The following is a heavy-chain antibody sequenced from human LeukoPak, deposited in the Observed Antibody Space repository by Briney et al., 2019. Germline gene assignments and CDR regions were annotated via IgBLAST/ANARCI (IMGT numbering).Heavy chain of an antibody. CDR2: INPKSGGT. J-gene: IGHJ4*02. Sequence: ASVKVSCKASGYTFINYYMHWVRQAPGQGLEWMGRINPKSGGTNFAQKFQGWVTMTRDTYISTAYMELSRLTSDDTAVYYCATSRYSSSWDFDSWGQGTLVTVSS. CDR3: ATSRYSSSWDFDS. CDR1: GYTFINYY. D-gene: IGHD6-13*01. V-gene: IGHV1-2*04.